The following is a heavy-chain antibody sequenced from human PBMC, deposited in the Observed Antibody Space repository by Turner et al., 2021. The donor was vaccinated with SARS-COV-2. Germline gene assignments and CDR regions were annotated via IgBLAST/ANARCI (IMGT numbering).Heavy chain of an antibody. V-gene: IGHV1-24*01. J-gene: IGHJ6*02. CDR1: GYTLTELS. Sequence: QVQLVQSGAEVKKPGASVKVSCKVSGYTLTELSMHWVRQAPGKGLEWMGGFDPEDGETIYAQKFQGRVTMTEDTSTDTAYMELSSLRSEDTAVYYCATGGAVAGTPSKYYYYYGMDVWGQGTTVTVSS. CDR3: ATGGAVAGTPSKYYYYYGMDV. D-gene: IGHD6-19*01. CDR2: FDPEDGET.